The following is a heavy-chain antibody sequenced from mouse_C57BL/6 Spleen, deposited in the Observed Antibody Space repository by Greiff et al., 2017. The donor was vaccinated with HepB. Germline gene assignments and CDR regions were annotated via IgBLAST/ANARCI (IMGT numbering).Heavy chain of an antibody. D-gene: IGHD2-12*01. V-gene: IGHV1-19*01. Sequence: EVQLVESGPVLVKPGASVKMSCKASGYTFTDYYMNWVKQSHGKSLEWIGVINPYNGGTSYNQKFKGKATLTVDKSSSTAYMELNSLTSEDSAVYYCARASTTFYYSQYYFDYWGQGTTLTVSS. CDR1: GYTFTDYY. CDR3: ARASTTFYYSQYYFDY. CDR2: INPYNGGT. J-gene: IGHJ2*01.